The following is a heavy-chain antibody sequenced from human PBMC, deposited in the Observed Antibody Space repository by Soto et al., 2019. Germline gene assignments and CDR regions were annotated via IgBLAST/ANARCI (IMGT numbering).Heavy chain of an antibody. J-gene: IGHJ4*02. CDR1: GSIFSGYG. CDR3: ASDGIGGTAFRGFCDD. Sequence: QEQLVESGGGVVQPGRSLRLSCAASGSIFSGYGMHWVRQAPGKGLEWVAVIWYDGSNKYYADSVKGRFTISRDNSKNMLYLQMDSQRAEDTSVYYCASDGIGGTAFRGFCDDWGQGTLVTVSS. CDR2: IWYDGSNK. D-gene: IGHD2-15*01. V-gene: IGHV3-33*01.